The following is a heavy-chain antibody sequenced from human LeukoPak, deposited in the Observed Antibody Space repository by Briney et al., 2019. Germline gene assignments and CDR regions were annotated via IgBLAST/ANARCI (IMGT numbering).Heavy chain of an antibody. Sequence: SETLSLTCTVSGGSISSSSYYWGWIRQPPGKGLEWIGSIYYSGSTYYNPSLKSRVTISVDTSKNQFSLKLSSVTAADTAVYYCARAKWLRRTFDYWGQGTLVTVSS. D-gene: IGHD5-12*01. V-gene: IGHV4-39*07. CDR3: ARAKWLRRTFDY. CDR1: GGSISSSSYY. CDR2: IYYSGST. J-gene: IGHJ4*02.